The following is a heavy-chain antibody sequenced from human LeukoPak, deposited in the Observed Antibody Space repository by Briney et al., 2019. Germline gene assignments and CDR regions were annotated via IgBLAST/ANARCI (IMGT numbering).Heavy chain of an antibody. Sequence: GGSLRLSCAASGFTFSSYAMSWVRQAPGKGLEWVSAISGSGGSTYYADSVKGRFTTSRDNSKNTLYLQMNSLRAEDTAVYYCAKDLDLQDIVVVPAGKNWGQGTLVTVSS. CDR1: GFTFSSYA. J-gene: IGHJ4*02. D-gene: IGHD2-2*01. CDR3: AKDLDLQDIVVVPAGKN. V-gene: IGHV3-23*01. CDR2: ISGSGGST.